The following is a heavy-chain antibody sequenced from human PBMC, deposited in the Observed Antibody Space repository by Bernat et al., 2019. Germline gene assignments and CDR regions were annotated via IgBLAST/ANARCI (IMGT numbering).Heavy chain of an antibody. CDR1: GGSISSYY. D-gene: IGHD3-16*01. CDR2: IYYSGST. Sequence: QVQLQESGPGLVKPSETLSLTCTVSGGSISSYYWSWIRQPPGKGLEWIGYIYYSGSTNYNPSLKSRVTISVDTCKNQFSLKLSSVTAADTAVYDCARGGKCPTLFDYWGQGTLVTVSS. V-gene: IGHV4-59*01. CDR3: ARGGKCPTLFDY. J-gene: IGHJ4*02.